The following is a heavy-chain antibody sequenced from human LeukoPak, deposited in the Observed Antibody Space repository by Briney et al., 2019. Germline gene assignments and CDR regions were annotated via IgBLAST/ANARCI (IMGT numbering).Heavy chain of an antibody. Sequence: SETLSLTCTVSGGFISGFYWNWIRQPPGKGLEWIGYVYYSGNTNYNPSLKSRVTISLDTSKNQFSLKLRSVTAADTAVYYCARDTRDAFDIWGQGTMVTVSS. CDR3: ARDTRDAFDI. J-gene: IGHJ3*02. CDR2: VYYSGNT. V-gene: IGHV4-59*01. CDR1: GGFISGFY.